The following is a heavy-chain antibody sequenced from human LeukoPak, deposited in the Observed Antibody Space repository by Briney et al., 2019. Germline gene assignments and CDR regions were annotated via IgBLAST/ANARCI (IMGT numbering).Heavy chain of an antibody. V-gene: IGHV1-46*01. CDR3: ARESVVGATKANYYFDY. Sequence: ASVKVSCKASGYTFSNYDMNWVRQAPGQGLEWMGMITPSGGISYAQKFQGRVTMTRDMSTNTVYMELSSLRSEDTAVYYCARESVVGATKANYYFDYWGQGTLVTVSS. CDR1: GYTFSNYD. J-gene: IGHJ4*02. D-gene: IGHD1-26*01. CDR2: ITPSGGI.